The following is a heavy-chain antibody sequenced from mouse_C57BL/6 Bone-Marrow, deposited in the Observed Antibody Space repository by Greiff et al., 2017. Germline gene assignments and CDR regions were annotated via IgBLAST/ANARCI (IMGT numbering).Heavy chain of an antibody. CDR2: IWSGGST. D-gene: IGHD2-3*01. CDR1: GFSLTSYG. CDR3: ARKGWLLRENTMDY. V-gene: IGHV2-2*01. Sequence: VHLVESGPGLVQPSQSLSITCTVSGFSLTSYGVHWVRQSPGKGLEWLGVIWSGGSTDYNAAFISRLSISKENSKSQVFFKMNSLQADDTAIYYCARKGWLLRENTMDYWGQGTSVTVSS. J-gene: IGHJ4*01.